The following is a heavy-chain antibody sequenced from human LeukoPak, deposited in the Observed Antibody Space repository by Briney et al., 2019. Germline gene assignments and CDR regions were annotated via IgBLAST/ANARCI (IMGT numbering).Heavy chain of an antibody. CDR1: GFTFSSYS. CDR3: ARADVGYCSGGSCYLDY. CDR2: ISGSSTTI. D-gene: IGHD2-15*01. Sequence: GGSLRLSCAASGFTFSSYSMNWVRQAPGKGLEWVSYISGSSTTIYYADSVKGRFTISRDNAKNSLYLQMNSLRAEDTAVYYCARADVGYCSGGSCYLDYWGQGTLVTVSS. J-gene: IGHJ4*02. V-gene: IGHV3-48*01.